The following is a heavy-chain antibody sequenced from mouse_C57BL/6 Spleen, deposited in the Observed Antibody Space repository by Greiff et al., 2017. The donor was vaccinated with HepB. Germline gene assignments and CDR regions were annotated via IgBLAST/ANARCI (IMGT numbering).Heavy chain of an antibody. D-gene: IGHD2-4*01. CDR2: IDPEDGET. CDR1: GFNIKDYY. V-gene: IGHV14-2*01. J-gene: IGHJ3*01. Sequence: VQLQQSGAELVKPGASVKLSCTASGFNIKDYYMHWVKQRTEQGLEWIGRIDPEDGETKYAPKFQGKATITADPSSNTAYLQLSSLTSEDTAVYYCARSRDYDEGVWFAYWGQGTLVTVSA. CDR3: ARSRDYDEGVWFAY.